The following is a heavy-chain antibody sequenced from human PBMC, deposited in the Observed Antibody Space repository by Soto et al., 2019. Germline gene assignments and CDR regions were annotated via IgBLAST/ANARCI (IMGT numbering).Heavy chain of an antibody. Sequence: PGGSLRLSCAASGFPFSDSYMAWIRQAPGKGVEEIATISSTGSTPYYADSVKGRFTISRDNAQNSLYLEMNNLRAEDTAVYYCARGQQLVANWLDPWGQGILVTVSS. CDR1: GFPFSDSY. CDR3: ARGQQLVANWLDP. J-gene: IGHJ5*02. CDR2: ISSTGSTP. D-gene: IGHD6-6*01. V-gene: IGHV3-11*01.